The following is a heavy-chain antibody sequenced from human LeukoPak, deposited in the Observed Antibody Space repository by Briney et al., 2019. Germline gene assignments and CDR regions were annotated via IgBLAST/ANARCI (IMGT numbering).Heavy chain of an antibody. Sequence: PGGSLRLSCAASGFTFSSYWMSWVRQAPGKGLEWVANIKQDGSEKYYVDSVKGRFTVSRDNAKNSLYLQMNSLRAEDTAVYYCARDGRCSSTSCYTDYWGQGTLVTVSS. J-gene: IGHJ4*02. CDR2: IKQDGSEK. D-gene: IGHD2-2*02. V-gene: IGHV3-7*01. CDR3: ARDGRCSSTSCYTDY. CDR1: GFTFSSYW.